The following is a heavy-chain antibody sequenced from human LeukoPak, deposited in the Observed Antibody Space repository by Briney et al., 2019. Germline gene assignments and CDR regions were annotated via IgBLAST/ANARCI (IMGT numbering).Heavy chain of an antibody. V-gene: IGHV1-69*05. CDR2: IIPIFGTA. Sequence: SVKVSCKASGGTFSSYAISWVRQAPGQGLEWMGGIIPIFGTANYAQKFQGRVTITTDESTSTAYMELSSLRSEDTAVYYCARAHCSSTSCYTWGASIAARRGYYFDYWGQGTLVTVSS. CDR1: GGTFSSYA. D-gene: IGHD2-2*02. CDR3: ARAHCSSTSCYTWGASIAARRGYYFDY. J-gene: IGHJ4*02.